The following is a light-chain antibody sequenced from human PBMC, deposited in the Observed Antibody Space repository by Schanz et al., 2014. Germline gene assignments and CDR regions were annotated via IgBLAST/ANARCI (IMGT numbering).Light chain of an antibody. J-gene: IGKJ4*01. CDR1: QSVSSN. Sequence: EIVMTQSPATLSVSPGDKGTLSCRASQSVSSNLAWYQQKPGQAPRLLIYGASSRATGIPDRFSGSGSGTDFTLTISRLEPEDFAVYYCQQYDSPPLTFGGGTKVEIK. CDR3: QQYDSPPLT. V-gene: IGKV3-20*01. CDR2: GAS.